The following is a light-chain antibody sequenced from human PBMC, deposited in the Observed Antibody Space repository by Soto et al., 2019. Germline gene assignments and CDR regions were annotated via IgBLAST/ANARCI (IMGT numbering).Light chain of an antibody. Sequence: QSVLTQPSSGSGSPGQSIPISCTGNNSDIGSYNVVSWYEQHPGKAPKLIIYEVTKRPSGVSNRFSGSKSGNTASLTISGLQTEDEADYYCCSYAGNNVFVFGTGTKVTVL. V-gene: IGLV2-23*02. CDR1: NSDIGSYNV. J-gene: IGLJ1*01. CDR2: EVT. CDR3: CSYAGNNVFV.